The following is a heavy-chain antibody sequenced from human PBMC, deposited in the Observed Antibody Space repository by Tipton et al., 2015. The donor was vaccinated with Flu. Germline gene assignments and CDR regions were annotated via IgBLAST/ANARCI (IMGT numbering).Heavy chain of an antibody. V-gene: IGHV4-38-2*02. CDR1: GYSISSGYY. CDR3: ARDMIRGDYYFAY. CDR2: LYPSGIT. Sequence: TLSLTCVVSGYSISSGYYWGWIRQPPGKGPEWIGRLYPSGITSYNPSLKSRLNISVNTSRNQLSLTLSSVTAADTAVYYCARDMIRGDYYFAYWGQGALATVSS. D-gene: IGHD3-10*01. J-gene: IGHJ4*02.